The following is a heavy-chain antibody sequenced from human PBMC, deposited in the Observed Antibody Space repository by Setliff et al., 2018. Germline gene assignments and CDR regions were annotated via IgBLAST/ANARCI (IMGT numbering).Heavy chain of an antibody. J-gene: IGHJ4*02. Sequence: ASVKVSCKTSGYTFTSYAISWVRQAPGQGLEWMGWISAYNDNTNYAQKFQGRVTMATDTSTSTAYMELTSLRSDDTAVYYCARASPHHPYDSSGYYYGDYWGQGTLVTVSS. CDR3: ARASPHHPYDSSGYYYGDY. D-gene: IGHD3-22*01. CDR2: ISAYNDNT. CDR1: GYTFTSYA. V-gene: IGHV1-18*01.